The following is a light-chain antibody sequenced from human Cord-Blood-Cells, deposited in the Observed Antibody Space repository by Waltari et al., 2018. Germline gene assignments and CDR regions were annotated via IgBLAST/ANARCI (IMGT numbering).Light chain of an antibody. CDR3: SSYTSSSTLV. V-gene: IGLV2-14*01. J-gene: IGLJ2*01. Sequence: QSALTQPASVSGSPGQSITISCPGTSSDVGGYTYVSWYQQHPGKAPKLMIDEVSNRPSGVSKCLSGSKSGNTASLTISGLQAEDEADYYCSSYTSSSTLVFGGGTKLTVL. CDR1: SSDVGGYTY. CDR2: EVS.